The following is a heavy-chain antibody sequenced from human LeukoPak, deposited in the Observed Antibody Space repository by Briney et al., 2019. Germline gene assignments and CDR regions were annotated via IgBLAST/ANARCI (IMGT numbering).Heavy chain of an antibody. CDR1: GFTFSSYA. CDR2: ISGSGGTP. CDR3: AREPVGGYCSGGSCHTIRRGYFDY. J-gene: IGHJ4*02. V-gene: IGHV3-23*01. Sequence: PGGSLRLSCAASGFTFSSYAMSWVRQAPGKGLEWVSAISGSGGTPYYADSVKGRFTISRDNSKNTLYLQMNSLRAEDTAVYYCAREPVGGYCSGGSCHTIRRGYFDYWGQGTLVTVSS. D-gene: IGHD2-15*01.